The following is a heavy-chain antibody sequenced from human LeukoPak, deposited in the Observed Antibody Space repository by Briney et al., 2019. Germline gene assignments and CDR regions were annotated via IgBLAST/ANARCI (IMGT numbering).Heavy chain of an antibody. CDR2: IIPIFGTA. CDR1: GGTFSSYA. J-gene: IGHJ4*02. V-gene: IGHV1-69*01. Sequence: GASVKVSCKASGGTFSSYAISWVRQAPRQGLEWMGGIIPIFGTANYAQKFQGRVTITADESTSTAYMELSSLRSEDTAVYYCARGGGYYDSSGYYYNYWGQGTLVTVSS. D-gene: IGHD3-22*01. CDR3: ARGGGYYDSSGYYYNY.